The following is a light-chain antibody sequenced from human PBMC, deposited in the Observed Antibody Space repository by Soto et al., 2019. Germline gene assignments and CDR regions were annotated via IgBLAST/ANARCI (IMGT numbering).Light chain of an antibody. CDR2: KVS. Sequence: QSALAQPASVSGSPGQSITISCTGTGSDVGDFESVSWYQHHPSKAPKLMIYKVSNRFPGVSDRFSGSKSGNTASLTISGLQSEDEADYYCSSLTTTYSLIFGTGTKVTVL. J-gene: IGLJ2*01. CDR1: GSDVGDFES. CDR3: SSLTTTYSLI. V-gene: IGLV2-14*01.